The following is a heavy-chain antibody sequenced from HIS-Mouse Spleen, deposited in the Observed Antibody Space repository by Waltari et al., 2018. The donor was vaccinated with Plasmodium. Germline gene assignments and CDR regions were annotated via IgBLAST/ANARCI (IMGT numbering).Heavy chain of an antibody. CDR3: ARTTYSSSSAKYYYYGMDV. Sequence: QVTLRESGPALVKPTQTLTLTCTFSGFSLSTSGMCVTWIRQPPGKALEWLARIDWDDDKYYSTPLKTRLTISKETSKNQVVLTMTNMDPVDTATYYCARTTYSSSSAKYYYYGMDVWGQGTTVTVSS. D-gene: IGHD6-6*01. CDR1: GFSLSTSGMC. V-gene: IGHV2-70*15. CDR2: IDWDDDK. J-gene: IGHJ6*02.